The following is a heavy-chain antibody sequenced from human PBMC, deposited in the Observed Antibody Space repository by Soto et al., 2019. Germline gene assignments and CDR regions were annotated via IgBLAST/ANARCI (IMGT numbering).Heavy chain of an antibody. CDR1: GFTFSASA. Sequence: GGSLRLSCAASGFTFSASAVHWVRQVSGKGLEYVARLRSKAYNYGTAYTASVEGRFTVSRDDSKNTAYLQMNSLTAEDTAVYYCSIEPDYWGQGTLVTVS. V-gene: IGHV3-73*01. CDR2: LRSKAYNYGT. J-gene: IGHJ4*02. CDR3: SIEPDY.